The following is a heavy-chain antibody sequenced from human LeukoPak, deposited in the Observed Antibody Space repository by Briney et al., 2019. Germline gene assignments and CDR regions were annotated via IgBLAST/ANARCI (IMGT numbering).Heavy chain of an antibody. V-gene: IGHV1-2*02. CDR3: ARGPGGRSGYHPLEDYYYYYYMDV. D-gene: IGHD3-22*01. Sequence: ASVKVSCKASGYTFTGYYMHWVRQAPGQGLEWMGWINPNSGDANYAQKFQGRVTMTRDTSISTAYMELSRLRSDDTAVYYCARGPGGRSGYHPLEDYYYYYYMDVWGKGTTVTVSS. CDR1: GYTFTGYY. CDR2: INPNSGDA. J-gene: IGHJ6*03.